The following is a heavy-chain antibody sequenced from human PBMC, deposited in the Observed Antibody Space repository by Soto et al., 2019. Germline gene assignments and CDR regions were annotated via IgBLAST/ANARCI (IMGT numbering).Heavy chain of an antibody. CDR3: AKVGDTAMDYWYFDL. Sequence: PGGSLRLSCAASGFTFSSYGMHWVRQAPGKGLEWVAVISYDGSNKYYADSVKGRFTISRDNSKNTLYLQMNSLRAEDTAVYYCAKVGDTAMDYWYFDLWGRGTLVTVSS. V-gene: IGHV3-30*18. CDR2: ISYDGSNK. CDR1: GFTFSSYG. J-gene: IGHJ2*01. D-gene: IGHD5-18*01.